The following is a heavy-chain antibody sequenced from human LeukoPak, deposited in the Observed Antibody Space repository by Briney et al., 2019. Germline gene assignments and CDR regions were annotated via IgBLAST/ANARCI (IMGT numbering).Heavy chain of an antibody. J-gene: IGHJ4*02. CDR3: TGGSYSRYFDY. V-gene: IGHV4-30-4*08. CDR1: GYSIGSGYY. CDR2: IYYSGST. Sequence: TPSETLSLTCAVSGYSIGSGYYWSWIRQPPGKGLEWIGYIYYSGSTYYNPSLKSRVTISVDTSKNQFSLKLSSVTAADTAVYYCTGGSYSRYFDYWGQGTLVTVSS. D-gene: IGHD1-26*01.